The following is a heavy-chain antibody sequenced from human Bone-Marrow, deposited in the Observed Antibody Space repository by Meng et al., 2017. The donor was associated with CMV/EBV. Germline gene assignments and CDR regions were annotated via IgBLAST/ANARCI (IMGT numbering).Heavy chain of an antibody. Sequence: SETLSLTCTVSGGSISSSSYYWGWIRQPPGKGLEWIGSIYYSGSTYYNPSLKSRVTISVDTSKNQFSLKLSSVTAADTAVYYCAGDIVVVPAAAGAFDIWGRGTMVTVSS. V-gene: IGHV4-39*01. CDR3: AGDIVVVPAAAGAFDI. CDR1: GGSISSSSYY. CDR2: IYYSGST. J-gene: IGHJ3*02. D-gene: IGHD2-2*01.